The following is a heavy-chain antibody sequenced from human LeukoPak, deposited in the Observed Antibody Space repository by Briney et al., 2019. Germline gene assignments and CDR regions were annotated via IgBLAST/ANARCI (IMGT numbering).Heavy chain of an antibody. CDR1: GGSISSGSYY. V-gene: IGHV4-61*02. Sequence: SETLSLTCTVSGGSISSGSYYWSWIRQPAGKGLEWIGRIYTSGSTNYNPSLKSRVTIPVDTSKNQFSLKLSSVTAADTAVHYCARDMAAAGTGFDYWGQGTLVTVSS. CDR2: IYTSGST. D-gene: IGHD6-13*01. CDR3: ARDMAAAGTGFDY. J-gene: IGHJ4*02.